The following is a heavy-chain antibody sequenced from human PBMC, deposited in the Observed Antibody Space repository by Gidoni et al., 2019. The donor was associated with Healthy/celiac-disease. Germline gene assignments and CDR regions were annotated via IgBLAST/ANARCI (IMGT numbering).Heavy chain of an antibody. CDR3: ARERGEYCSSTSCSYYYYYYMDV. CDR2: IYYSGST. V-gene: IGHV4-31*03. Sequence: QVQLQESGPGLVKPSQTLSLTCTVSGGSISRGGYYWSWFRQHPGKDLEWIGYIYYSGSTYYNPSLKSRVTISVDTSKNQFSLKLSSVTAADTAVYYCARERGEYCSSTSCSYYYYYYMDVWGKGTTVTVSS. D-gene: IGHD2-2*01. J-gene: IGHJ6*03. CDR1: GGSISRGGYY.